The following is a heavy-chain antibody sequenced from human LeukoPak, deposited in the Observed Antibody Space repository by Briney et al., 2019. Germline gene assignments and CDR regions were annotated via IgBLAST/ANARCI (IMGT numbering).Heavy chain of an antibody. CDR1: GFTFTTYG. D-gene: IGHD6-19*01. CDR3: AKTVADHDY. V-gene: IGHV3-23*01. J-gene: IGHJ4*02. CDR2: ISGMGGRT. Sequence: GGSLRLSCADSGFTFTTYGMTWVRQARGKGLEWVAVISGMGGRTYYADSVKGRFTISRDNSDNTLYLQMNSLRVEDTAVYYCAKTVADHDYWGQGTLVTVSS.